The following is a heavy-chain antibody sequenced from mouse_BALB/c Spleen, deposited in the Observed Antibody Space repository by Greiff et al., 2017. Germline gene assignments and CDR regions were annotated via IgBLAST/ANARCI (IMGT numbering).Heavy chain of an antibody. Sequence: EVQGVESGGGLVQPGGSRKLSCAASGFTFSSFGMHWVRQAPEKGLEWVAYISSGSSTIYYADTVKGRFTISRDNPKNTLFLQMTSLRSEDTAMYYCARFGLYAMDYWGQGTSVTVSS. CDR1: GFTFSSFG. V-gene: IGHV5-17*02. J-gene: IGHJ4*01. CDR3: ARFGLYAMDY. CDR2: ISSGSSTI.